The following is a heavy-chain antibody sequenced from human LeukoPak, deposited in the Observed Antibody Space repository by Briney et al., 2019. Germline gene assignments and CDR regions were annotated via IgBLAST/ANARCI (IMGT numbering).Heavy chain of an antibody. CDR3: AVATIKDYFDY. V-gene: IGHV3-48*03. J-gene: IGHJ4*02. Sequence: GGSLRLSCAASGFTFSSYEMNWVRQAPGKGLAWVSYISSSGSTIYYADSVKGRFTISRDNAKNSLYLQMNSLRAEDTAVYYCAVATIKDYFDYWGQGTLVTVSS. CDR1: GFTFSSYE. D-gene: IGHD5-24*01. CDR2: ISSSGSTI.